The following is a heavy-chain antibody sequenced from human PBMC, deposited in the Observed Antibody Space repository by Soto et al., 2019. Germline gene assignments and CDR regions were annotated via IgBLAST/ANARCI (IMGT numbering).Heavy chain of an antibody. Sequence: EVQLVESGGGLVQPGGSLRLSCEASRGAFGDYWMHWVRQAPGKGLVWVSRINRDANDIIYADSVKGRFTASRDNAKNMVFLQMNSLRVEDTAVYYCARDVPHKGFDSWGQGTVVTVSS. V-gene: IGHV3-74*01. D-gene: IGHD3-10*02. CDR2: INRDANDI. J-gene: IGHJ5*01. CDR1: RGAFGDYW. CDR3: ARDVPHKGFDS.